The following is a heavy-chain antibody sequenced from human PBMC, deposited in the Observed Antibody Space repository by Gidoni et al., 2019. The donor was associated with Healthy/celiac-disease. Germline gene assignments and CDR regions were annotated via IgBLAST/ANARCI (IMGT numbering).Heavy chain of an antibody. CDR2: SYTSGST. CDR3: ARDLVVAAADEYYYYYGMDV. CDR1: GGSISSGSYY. V-gene: IGHV4-61*02. Sequence: QVQLQESGPGLVKPSQTLSLTCTVSGGSISSGSYYWRWIRQPAGKGLEWIGRSYTSGSTNYNPSLKSRVTISVDTSKNQFSLKLSSVTAADTAVYYCARDLVVAAADEYYYYYGMDVWGQGTTVTVSS. D-gene: IGHD2-15*01. J-gene: IGHJ6*02.